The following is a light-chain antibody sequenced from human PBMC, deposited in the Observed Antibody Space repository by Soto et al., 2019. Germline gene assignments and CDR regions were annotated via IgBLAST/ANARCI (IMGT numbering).Light chain of an antibody. CDR2: EVN. CDR1: SSDIGAYNY. Sequence: QSVLTQPASVSGSPGQSITVSCTGTSSDIGAYNYVSWYQQHPGKAPKVIIYEVNNRPSWVSNRFSGSKSGNTASLTISGLQAEGEADYYCASITTIGTRIFGTGTKLTGL. CDR3: ASITTIGTRI. V-gene: IGLV2-14*03. J-gene: IGLJ1*01.